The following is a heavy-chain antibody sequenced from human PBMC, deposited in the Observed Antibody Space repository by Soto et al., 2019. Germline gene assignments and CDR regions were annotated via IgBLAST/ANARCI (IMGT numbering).Heavy chain of an antibody. CDR2: ISAYNGNT. CDR3: ARVGSWYDGGAFDI. V-gene: IGHV1-18*01. J-gene: IGHJ3*02. CDR1: VYRFTSYG. Sequence: APVKLSCTASVYRFTSYGISWVRQAPGQGLEWMGWISAYNGNTNYAQKLQGRVTMTTDTSTSTAYMELRSLRSDDTAVYYRARVGSWYDGGAFDIWGQGTMVTVSS. D-gene: IGHD6-13*01.